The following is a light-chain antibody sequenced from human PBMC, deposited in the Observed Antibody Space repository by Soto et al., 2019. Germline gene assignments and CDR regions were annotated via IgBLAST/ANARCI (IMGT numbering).Light chain of an antibody. V-gene: IGLV1-47*02. CDR1: SSNIGRNY. CDR3: AAWDDSLNGWV. CDR2: GNT. Sequence: QSVLSQPPSASGTPGQRVTISCSGSSSNIGRNYIYWYQQLPGTAPKLLIYGNTQRPSGVPDRFSGSKSGTSVSLAISGLRSEDEADYYCAAWDDSLNGWVFGGGTKVTVL. J-gene: IGLJ3*02.